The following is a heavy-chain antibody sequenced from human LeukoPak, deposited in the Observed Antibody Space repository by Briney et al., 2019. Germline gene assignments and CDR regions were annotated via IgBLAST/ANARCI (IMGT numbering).Heavy chain of an antibody. CDR2: IIPILGIA. CDR3: ARDLCSSTSCLRYNWFDP. V-gene: IGHV1-69*04. D-gene: IGHD2-2*01. J-gene: IGHJ5*02. Sequence: SVKVSCKASGGTFSSYAISWVRQTPGQGLEWMGRIIPILGIANYAQKFQGRVTITADKSTSTAYMELSSLRSEDTAVYYCARDLCSSTSCLRYNWFDPWGQGILVTVSS. CDR1: GGTFSSYA.